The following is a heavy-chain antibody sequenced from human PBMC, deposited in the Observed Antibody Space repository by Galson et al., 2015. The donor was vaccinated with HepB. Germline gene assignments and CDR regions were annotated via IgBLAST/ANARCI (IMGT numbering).Heavy chain of an antibody. D-gene: IGHD3-10*01. V-gene: IGHV3-21*01. CDR2: ISSSSSYI. Sequence: SLRLSCAASGFTFSSYSMNWVRQAPGKGLEWVSSISSSSSYIYYADSVKGRFTISRDNAKNSLYLQMNSLRAEDTAVYYCARVMVQVSPTLDYWGQGTLVTVSS. J-gene: IGHJ4*02. CDR3: ARVMVQVSPTLDY. CDR1: GFTFSSYS.